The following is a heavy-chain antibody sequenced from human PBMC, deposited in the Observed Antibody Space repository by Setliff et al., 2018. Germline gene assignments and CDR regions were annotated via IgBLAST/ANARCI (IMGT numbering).Heavy chain of an antibody. V-gene: IGHV3-74*03. Sequence: GGSLRLSCAASGFTFSSYWMHWVRQDPGKGLVWVSRVNDDGSSAMYADSVKGRFTMSRDNARDSLYLQMNSLRAEDTAVYYCVRDTTSGWMLTNWGQGTLVTVSS. CDR3: VRDTTSGWMLTN. D-gene: IGHD6-25*01. J-gene: IGHJ4*02. CDR2: VNDDGSSA. CDR1: GFTFSSYW.